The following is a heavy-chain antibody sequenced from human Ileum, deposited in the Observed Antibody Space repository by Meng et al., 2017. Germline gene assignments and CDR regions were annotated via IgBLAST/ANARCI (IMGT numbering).Heavy chain of an antibody. CDR2: GNST. CDR3: AKNPGYSSGSYYFDY. Sequence: EVQLLESGGGLVQPGGSLRLSCAASGFTFSSYAMSWVRQAPGKGLEWVGNSTYCADSVKGRFTISRDDSKNTLYLRMNSLRAEDTAVYFCAKNPGYSSGSYYFDYWGQGTLVTVSS. V-gene: IGHV3-23*05. J-gene: IGHJ4*02. CDR1: GFTFSSYA. D-gene: IGHD5-18*01.